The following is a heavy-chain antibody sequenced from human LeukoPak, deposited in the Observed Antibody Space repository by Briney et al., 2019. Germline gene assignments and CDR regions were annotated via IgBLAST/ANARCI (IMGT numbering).Heavy chain of an antibody. D-gene: IGHD1-26*01. CDR1: GFTVSSNY. Sequence: PGGSLRLSCAASGFTVSSNYMSWVRQAPGKGLEWVSVIYSGGSTYYADSVKGRFTISRDNSKYTLYLQMNSLRAEDRAVYYCASGSYWYYYYYMDVWGKGTTVTVSS. J-gene: IGHJ6*03. CDR3: ASGSYWYYYYYMDV. V-gene: IGHV3-53*01. CDR2: IYSGGST.